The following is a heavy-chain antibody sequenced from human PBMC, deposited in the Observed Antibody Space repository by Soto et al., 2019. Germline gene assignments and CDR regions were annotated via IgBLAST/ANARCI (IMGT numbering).Heavy chain of an antibody. Sequence: QAQLVQSGAEVKKPGASVKVSCKSSGYTFTTYDIHWVRQAAGQGLEWMGWMDPNSGNTAFAQNFQGSLTLTRNTSMSTAYMALSSLRSEDTAVYYCARSCFGSGTPDAVDIWGQGTVVTVSS. D-gene: IGHD3-10*01. CDR1: GYTFTTYD. CDR2: MDPNSGNT. V-gene: IGHV1-8*01. CDR3: ARSCFGSGTPDAVDI. J-gene: IGHJ3*02.